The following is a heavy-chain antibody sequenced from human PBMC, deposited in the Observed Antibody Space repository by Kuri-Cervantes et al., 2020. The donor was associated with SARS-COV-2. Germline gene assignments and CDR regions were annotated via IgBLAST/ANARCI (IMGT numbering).Heavy chain of an antibody. J-gene: IGHJ4*02. D-gene: IGHD2-2*02. Sequence: ASVKVSCKASGYTFTSYYMHWVRQAPGQGLEWMGIINPSGGSTSYAQKFQGRVTMTRDTSTSTVYMELSRLRSDDTAVYYCARTPLYCSSTSCYTEAFDYWGQGTLVTVSS. V-gene: IGHV1-46*01. CDR2: INPSGGST. CDR3: ARTPLYCSSTSCYTEAFDY. CDR1: GYTFTSYY.